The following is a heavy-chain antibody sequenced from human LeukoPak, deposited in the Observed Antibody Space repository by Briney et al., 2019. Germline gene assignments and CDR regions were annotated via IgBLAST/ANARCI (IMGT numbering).Heavy chain of an antibody. V-gene: IGHV1-2*02. Sequence: ASVKVSCKASGYTFTGYYMHWVRQAPGQGLEWMGWINPNSGGTNYAQKFQGRVTMTRDTCISTAYMELSRLRSDDTAVYCCARVPSGDYAEGAFDIWGQGTMVTVSS. CDR2: INPNSGGT. D-gene: IGHD4-17*01. CDR3: ARVPSGDYAEGAFDI. J-gene: IGHJ3*02. CDR1: GYTFTGYY.